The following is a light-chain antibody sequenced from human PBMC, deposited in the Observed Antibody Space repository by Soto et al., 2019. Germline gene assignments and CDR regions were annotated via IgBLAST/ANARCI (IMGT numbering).Light chain of an antibody. Sequence: EIVLTQSPVTLSVSPGERATLSCRAGQSVSSSLAWHQQQPGPAPRLIIYGASTTATSIQARFTGSGSGTESPLTIRRLQFDDSAVYYCQQYNNWWTFGQGTKVDIK. J-gene: IGKJ1*01. CDR1: QSVSSS. CDR3: QQYNNWWT. CDR2: GAS. V-gene: IGKV3-15*01.